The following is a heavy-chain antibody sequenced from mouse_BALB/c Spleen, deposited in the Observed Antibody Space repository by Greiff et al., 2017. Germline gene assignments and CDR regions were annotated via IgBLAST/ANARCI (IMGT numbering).Heavy chain of an antibody. J-gene: IGHJ4*01. V-gene: IGHV1S81*02. CDR3: ARRELGPYAMDY. D-gene: IGHD4-1*01. CDR1: GYTFTSYW. CDR2: INPSNGRT. Sequence: VQLQQPGAELVKPGASVKLSCKASGYTFTSYWMHWVKQRPGQGLEWIGEINPSNGRTNYNEKFKSKATLTVDKSSSTAYMQLSSLTSEDSAVYHCARRELGPYAMDYWGQGTSGTVSS.